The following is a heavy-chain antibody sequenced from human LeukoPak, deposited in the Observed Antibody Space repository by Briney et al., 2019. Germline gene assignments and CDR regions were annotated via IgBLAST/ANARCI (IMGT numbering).Heavy chain of an antibody. CDR1: GGSFSNYY. V-gene: IGHV4-34*01. CDR2: INHSGST. CDR3: ASLMLIAAGYDY. J-gene: IGHJ4*02. Sequence: TSETLSLTCAVYGGSFSNYYWSWIRQSPGRGLEWIGEINHSGSTTYNPSLKSRVTISVDTSKNQFSLKLSSVTAADTAIYYCASLMLIAAGYDYWGQGNLVTVSS. D-gene: IGHD6-13*01.